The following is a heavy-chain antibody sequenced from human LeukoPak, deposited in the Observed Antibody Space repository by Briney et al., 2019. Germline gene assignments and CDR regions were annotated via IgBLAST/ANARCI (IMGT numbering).Heavy chain of an antibody. D-gene: IGHD3-22*01. CDR3: ARTHSSGYYLPFDY. J-gene: IGHJ4*02. Sequence: PGGSLGLSCAASGFTFSSYSMNWVRQAPGKGLEWVSSISSSSSYIYYADSVKGRFTISRDNAKNSLYLQMNSLRAEDTAVYYCARTHSSGYYLPFDYWGQGTLVTVSS. CDR2: ISSSSSYI. CDR1: GFTFSSYS. V-gene: IGHV3-21*01.